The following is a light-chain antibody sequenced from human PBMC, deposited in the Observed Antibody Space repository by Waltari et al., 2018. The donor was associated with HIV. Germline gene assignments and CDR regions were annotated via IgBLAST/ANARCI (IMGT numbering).Light chain of an antibody. CDR1: TSDIGGYNH. J-gene: IGLJ2*01. CDR3: SSYTSSSTVV. CDR2: EVS. Sequence: QSAPTQPASVSGSPGQSITISCTGTTSDIGGYNHVSWYQQHPDKAPKLVIYEVSNRPPGVSNRFSGSKSGNTASLTISGLQAEDDADYYCSSYTSSSTVVFGGGTKLTVL. V-gene: IGLV2-14*01.